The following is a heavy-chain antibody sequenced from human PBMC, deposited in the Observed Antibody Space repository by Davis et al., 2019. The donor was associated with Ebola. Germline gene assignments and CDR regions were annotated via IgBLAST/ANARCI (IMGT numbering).Heavy chain of an antibody. CDR1: GYTFTSYG. V-gene: IGHV1-2*02. CDR2: INPNSGGT. D-gene: IGHD6-19*01. CDR3: ATGVAVAGTVGFN. Sequence: AASVKVSCKASGYTFTSYGISWVRQAPGQGLEWMGWINPNSGGTNYAQKFQGRVTMTRDTSISTAYMELSRLRSDDTAVYYCATGVAVAGTVGFNWGQGTLVTVSS. J-gene: IGHJ4*02.